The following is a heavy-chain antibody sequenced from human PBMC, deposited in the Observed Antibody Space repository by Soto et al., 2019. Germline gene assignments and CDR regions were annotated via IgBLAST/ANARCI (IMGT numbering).Heavy chain of an antibody. CDR2: INADYGNT. V-gene: IGHV1-18*01. Sequence: QAQLVQSGAEVRKPGASVKVSCKASGYTFYSHSISWVRQAPGQGLEWMGRINADYGNTQYAQKFRGRGTMTTDTCTATVSMEPTNRRADDTAVYYCARCIQGDYYYGMDVWGQGTTVTVSS. CDR1: GYTFYSHS. D-gene: IGHD5-18*01. CDR3: ARCIQGDYYYGMDV. J-gene: IGHJ6*02.